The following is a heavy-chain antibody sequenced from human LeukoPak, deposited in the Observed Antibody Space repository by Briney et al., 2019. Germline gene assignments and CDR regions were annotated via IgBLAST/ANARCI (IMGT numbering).Heavy chain of an antibody. CDR3: ARDVIGPTAARPDYYYYMDX. D-gene: IGHD6-6*01. CDR1: GGTFSSYA. V-gene: IGHV1-69*01. J-gene: IGHJ6*03. CDR2: IIPIFGTA. Sequence: SVKVSCKASGGTFSSYAISWVRQAPGQGLEWMGGIIPIFGTANYAQKFQGRVTITADESTSTAYMELSSLRSEDTAVYYCARDVIGPTAARPDYYYYMDXXXXXXTXTVSS.